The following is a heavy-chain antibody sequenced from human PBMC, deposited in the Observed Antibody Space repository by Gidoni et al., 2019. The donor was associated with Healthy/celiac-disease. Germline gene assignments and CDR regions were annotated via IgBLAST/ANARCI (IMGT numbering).Heavy chain of an antibody. D-gene: IGHD3-16*01. Sequence: EVQPVASGGGLIQLGGSPRLDCAAAGFPVRRNYMSSVRQAPGKGMEWVAVIYSGGSTYYAASVKGRFTISRDNSKNTLYLHMNSLRAEDTAVSYCARGGLGLESWFDPWGQGTLVTVSS. CDR1: GFPVRRNY. J-gene: IGHJ5*02. CDR3: ARGGLGLESWFDP. V-gene: IGHV3-53*01. CDR2: IYSGGST.